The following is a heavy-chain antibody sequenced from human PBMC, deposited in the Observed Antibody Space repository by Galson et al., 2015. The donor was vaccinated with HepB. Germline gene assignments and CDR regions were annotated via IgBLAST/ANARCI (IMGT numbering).Heavy chain of an antibody. CDR3: ARDSFYDNTGYPVPRNFGVDV. V-gene: IGHV6-1*01. J-gene: IGHJ6*02. CDR1: GYSVSSSTAA. Sequence: CAISGYSVSSSTAAWNWIRQSPSRGLEWLGRTYYRSKWYNDYAVAVKSRITINPDTSKNQFSLQLSSVTPDDTAVYYCARDSFYDNTGYPVPRNFGVDVWGQGTTVTVSS. CDR2: TYYRSKWYN. D-gene: IGHD3-22*01.